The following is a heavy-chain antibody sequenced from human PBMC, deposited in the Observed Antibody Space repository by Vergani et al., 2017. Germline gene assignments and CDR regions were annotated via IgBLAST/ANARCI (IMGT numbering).Heavy chain of an antibody. D-gene: IGHD3-9*01. CDR3: TTDIREGYFDWLSTPHDALDI. CDR2: IKRKTDGGTT. J-gene: IGHJ3*02. V-gene: IGHV3-15*01. CDR1: GFTFSNAW. Sequence: EVQLVESGGGLVKPGGSLRLSCAASGFTFSNAWMSWVRQAPGKGLEWVGRIKRKTDGGTTDYAAPVKVRFTISRDDSKNTLYLQMNSLKAEDAAVYYCTTDIREGYFDWLSTPHDALDIWGQGTMVTVSS.